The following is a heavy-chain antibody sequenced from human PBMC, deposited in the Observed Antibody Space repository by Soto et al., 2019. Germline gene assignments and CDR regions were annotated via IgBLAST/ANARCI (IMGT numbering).Heavy chain of an antibody. J-gene: IGHJ5*02. CDR3: AKDGSSSGIDNWFDP. D-gene: IGHD6-13*01. CDR1: GFTFSSYG. Sequence: GGSLRLSCAASGFTFSSYGMHWVRQAPGKGLEWVAVISYDGSNKYYADSVKGRFTISRDNSKNTLYLQMNSLRAEDTAVYYCAKDGSSSGIDNWFDPWGQGTLVTVSS. V-gene: IGHV3-30*18. CDR2: ISYDGSNK.